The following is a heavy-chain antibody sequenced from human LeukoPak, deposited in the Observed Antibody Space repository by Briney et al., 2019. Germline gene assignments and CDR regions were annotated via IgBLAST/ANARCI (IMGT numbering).Heavy chain of an antibody. V-gene: IGHV3-53*01. Sequence: PGGSLRLSCAASGFTVSSNYMSWVRQAPGKGLEWVSVIYSGGSTYYADSVKGRFTISRDNSKNTLYLQMNSLRDEDTAVYYCAKDYYDSSGYYYRFDYWGQGTLVTVSS. J-gene: IGHJ4*02. CDR2: IYSGGST. CDR1: GFTVSSNY. CDR3: AKDYYDSSGYYYRFDY. D-gene: IGHD3-22*01.